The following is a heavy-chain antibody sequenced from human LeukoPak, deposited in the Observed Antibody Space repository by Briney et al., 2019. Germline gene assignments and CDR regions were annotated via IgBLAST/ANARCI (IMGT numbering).Heavy chain of an antibody. V-gene: IGHV1-46*01. J-gene: IGHJ4*02. D-gene: IGHD3-22*01. CDR1: GYTFTTYH. Sequence: EASVKVSCKASGYTFTTYHMHWVRQAPGQGLEWMGIINPSGGSTSYAQKSRGRVTMTRDTSTSTVYLELSSLRSEDTAVYYCARADSADYYDSSGSIDYWGQGTLVPVSS. CDR2: INPSGGST. CDR3: ARADSADYYDSSGSIDY.